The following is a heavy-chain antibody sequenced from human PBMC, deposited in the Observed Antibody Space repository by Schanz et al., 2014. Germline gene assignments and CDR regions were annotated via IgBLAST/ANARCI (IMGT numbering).Heavy chain of an antibody. D-gene: IGHD1-7*01. Sequence: EVQLVESGGGVVRPGGSLRLSCAASGFTVSSNYMSWVRQAPGKGLGWVSLIYSNGSTYYADSVKGRFIISRDNSKNTLCLQMNSLRAEDTAVYYCARELLPPYYYYYMDVWGKGTTVTDSS. CDR3: ARELLPPYYYYYMDV. CDR1: GFTVSSNY. J-gene: IGHJ6*03. V-gene: IGHV3-66*02. CDR2: IYSNGST.